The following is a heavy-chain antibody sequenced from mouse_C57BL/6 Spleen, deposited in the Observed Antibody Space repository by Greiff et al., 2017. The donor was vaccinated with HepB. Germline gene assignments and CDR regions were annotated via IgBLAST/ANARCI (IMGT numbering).Heavy chain of an antibody. J-gene: IGHJ2*01. CDR1: GYTFTSYG. Sequence: QVQLQQSGAELARPGASVKLSCKASGYTFTSYGISWVKQRTGQGLEWIGEIYSRSGNTYYNEKFKGKATLTADKSSSTAYMELRSLTSEDSAVYFCAREDGYYPTFDYWGQGTTLTVSS. D-gene: IGHD2-3*01. CDR3: AREDGYYPTFDY. CDR2: IYSRSGNT. V-gene: IGHV1-81*01.